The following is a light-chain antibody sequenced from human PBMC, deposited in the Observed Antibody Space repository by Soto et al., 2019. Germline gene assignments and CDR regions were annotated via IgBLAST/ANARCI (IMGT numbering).Light chain of an antibody. CDR3: DQYYSSPLT. CDR1: QSVLSSSNYINY. J-gene: IGKJ4*01. V-gene: IGKV4-1*01. CDR2: GAS. Sequence: DIVLTQSPDSLAVSLGERATINCKSSQSVLSSSNYINYLAWFQQKPGQPPNLLIRGASTRESGVPDRFSGGGSGTDFTLTISSLQAEDVAVYYCDQYYSSPLTFGGGTKVEIK.